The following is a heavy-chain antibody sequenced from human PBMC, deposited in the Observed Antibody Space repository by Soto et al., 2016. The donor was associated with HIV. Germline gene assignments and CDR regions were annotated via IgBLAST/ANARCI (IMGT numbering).Heavy chain of an antibody. Sequence: VQLVESGGGLVKPGGSLRLSCAASGFTFSDYYMSWIRQAPGKGLEWVSYISSSSSYTNYADSVKGRFTISRDNAKNSLYLQMNSLRAEDTAVYYCARGNDILTGYYTGDHWGQGTLVTVSS. CDR2: ISSSSSYT. CDR1: GFTFSDYY. CDR3: ARGNDILTGYYTGDH. J-gene: IGHJ4*02. D-gene: IGHD3-9*01. V-gene: IGHV3-11*05.